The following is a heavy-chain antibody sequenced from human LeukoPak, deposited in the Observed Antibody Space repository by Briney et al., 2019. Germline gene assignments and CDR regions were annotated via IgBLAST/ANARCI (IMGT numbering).Heavy chain of an antibody. D-gene: IGHD3-16*01. Sequence: GGSLRLSCAASGFTFSSDSMNWVRQAPGKGLEWVSYISSSSRTIYYADSVKGRFTISRDNAKTSLYLQMNSLRAEDTAVYYCARGGEFDYWGQGTLVTVSS. CDR2: ISSSSRTI. CDR3: ARGGEFDY. J-gene: IGHJ4*02. CDR1: GFTFSSDS. V-gene: IGHV3-48*04.